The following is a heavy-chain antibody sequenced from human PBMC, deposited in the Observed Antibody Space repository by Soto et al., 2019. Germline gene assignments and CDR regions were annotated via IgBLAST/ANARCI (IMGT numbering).Heavy chain of an antibody. Sequence: QVQLVESGGGVVQPGRSLRLSCAASGFTFSSYAMHWVRQAPGKGLEWVAVISYDGSNEYYADSVKGRFTISRDNSKNTLYLQMNSLRAEDTAVYYCARGIVDTAMVDYWGQGTLVTVSS. D-gene: IGHD5-18*01. CDR2: ISYDGSNE. V-gene: IGHV3-30-3*01. J-gene: IGHJ4*02. CDR3: ARGIVDTAMVDY. CDR1: GFTFSSYA.